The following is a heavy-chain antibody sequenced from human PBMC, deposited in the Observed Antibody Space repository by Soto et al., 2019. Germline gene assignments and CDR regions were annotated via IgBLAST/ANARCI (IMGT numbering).Heavy chain of an antibody. D-gene: IGHD6-19*01. Sequence: QVQLVESGGGVVQPGRSLRLSCAASGFTFSSYAMHWVRQAPGKGLEWVAVISYDGSNKYYADSVKGRFTISRDNSKNTRYLQMNSLRAEDTAVDYCARPGREQWRPDTPDYWGQGTLVTVSS. J-gene: IGHJ4*02. CDR1: GFTFSSYA. V-gene: IGHV3-30-3*01. CDR3: ARPGREQWRPDTPDY. CDR2: ISYDGSNK.